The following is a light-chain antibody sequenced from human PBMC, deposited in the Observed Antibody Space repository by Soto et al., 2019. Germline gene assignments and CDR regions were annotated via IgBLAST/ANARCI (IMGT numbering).Light chain of an antibody. J-gene: IGLJ7*01. Sequence: QSVLTQPPSASGTPGQRVTISCSGSSSNIGRNTVNWYQQLLGTAPKLLIYSNNQRPSGVPDRFSGSKSGTSASLAISGLQSEDEADYYCAAWDDSLNGPVFGGGTQLTVL. CDR1: SSNIGRNT. CDR3: AAWDDSLNGPV. V-gene: IGLV1-44*01. CDR2: SNN.